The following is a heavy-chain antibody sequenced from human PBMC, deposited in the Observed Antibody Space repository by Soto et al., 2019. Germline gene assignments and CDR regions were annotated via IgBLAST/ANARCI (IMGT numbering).Heavy chain of an antibody. CDR1: EFTFSNYA. Sequence: PGGSLRLSCAASEFTFSNYAMSWVRQAPGKGLEWVSAISYGGGTTYYADSVKGRFTISRDNSKNTLYLQMNSMRAEDTSLYYCAKNPGYYYDSTGYHFDNWGQGTLVTVSS. V-gene: IGHV3-23*01. J-gene: IGHJ4*02. D-gene: IGHD3-22*01. CDR2: ISYGGGTT. CDR3: AKNPGYYYDSTGYHFDN.